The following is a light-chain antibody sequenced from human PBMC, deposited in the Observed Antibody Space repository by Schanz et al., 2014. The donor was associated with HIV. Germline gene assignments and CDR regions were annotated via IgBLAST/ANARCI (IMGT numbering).Light chain of an antibody. CDR2: ATY. Sequence: QSVLTQPPSASGTPGQRVTISCSVSNSNIRSNTINWYQHLPGTAPKLLIYATYNRPSGVPDRFSGSGSGTSASLAITGLRSEDEADYYCAAWDGSLNVWVFGGGTQLTVL. V-gene: IGLV1-44*01. J-gene: IGLJ3*02. CDR3: AAWDGSLNVWV. CDR1: NSNIRSNT.